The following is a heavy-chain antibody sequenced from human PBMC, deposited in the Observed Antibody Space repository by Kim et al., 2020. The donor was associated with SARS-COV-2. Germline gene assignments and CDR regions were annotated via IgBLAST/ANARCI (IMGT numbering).Heavy chain of an antibody. CDR2: IYYTGST. Sequence: SETLSLTFTVSGGSINNYYWSWIRQPPGKELEWIGHIYYTGSTTYNPALKSRVTMSVDTSKNQFSLNLSSVTAADTALYYCARTPGRFDFWGQGTLVTVSS. V-gene: IGHV4-59*13. D-gene: IGHD1-26*01. CDR1: GGSINNYY. J-gene: IGHJ4*02. CDR3: ARTPGRFDF.